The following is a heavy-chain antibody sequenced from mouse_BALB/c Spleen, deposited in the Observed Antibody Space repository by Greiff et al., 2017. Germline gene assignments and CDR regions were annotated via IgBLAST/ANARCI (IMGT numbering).Heavy chain of an antibody. CDR3: ARKLYGNYGGAMDY. Sequence: EVMLVESGGGLVQPGGSLKLSCAASGFTFSSYTMSWVRQTPEKRLEWVAYISNGGGSTYYTDTVKGRVTISRDNAKNTLYLQMSRLKSEDTAMYYCARKLYGNYGGAMDYWGQGTSVTVSS. V-gene: IGHV5-12-2*01. J-gene: IGHJ4*01. CDR2: ISNGGGST. D-gene: IGHD2-1*01. CDR1: GFTFSSYT.